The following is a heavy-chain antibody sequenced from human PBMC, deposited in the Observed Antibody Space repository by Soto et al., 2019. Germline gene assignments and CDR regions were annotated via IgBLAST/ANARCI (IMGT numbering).Heavy chain of an antibody. Sequence: QVQLVQSGAEVKKPGASVKVSCKASGYTFTGYYMHWVRQAPGQGLEWMGWINPNSGGTNYAQKFQGWVTMTRDTSISTAYMELSRLRSDDTAVYYCARGPRYCSGGSCYSPGFDPWGQGTLVTVSS. CDR3: ARGPRYCSGGSCYSPGFDP. J-gene: IGHJ5*02. D-gene: IGHD2-15*01. CDR1: GYTFTGYY. CDR2: INPNSGGT. V-gene: IGHV1-2*04.